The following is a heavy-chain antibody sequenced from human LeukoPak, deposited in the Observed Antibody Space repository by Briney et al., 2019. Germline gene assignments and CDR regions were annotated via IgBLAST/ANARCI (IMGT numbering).Heavy chain of an antibody. D-gene: IGHD3-22*01. Sequence: PGRSLRLSCAASGFIFSNYAMNWVRQAPGRGLEWVSSISSSSSYIYYADSVKGRFTISRDNAKNSMYLQMNSLRAEDTAVYSCARGPPYSYDTSGYYPFDPWGQGTLVTVSS. J-gene: IGHJ5*02. CDR2: ISSSSSYI. V-gene: IGHV3-21*01. CDR3: ARGPPYSYDTSGYYPFDP. CDR1: GFIFSNYA.